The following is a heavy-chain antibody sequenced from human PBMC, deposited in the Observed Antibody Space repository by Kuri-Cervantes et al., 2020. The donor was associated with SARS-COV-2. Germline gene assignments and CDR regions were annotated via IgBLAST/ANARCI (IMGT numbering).Heavy chain of an antibody. J-gene: IGHJ5*02. Sequence: ASVQDSCKASGYTFTSYGISWVRQAPGQGLEWMGWISAYNGNTNYAQKLQGRVTMTTDTSTSTAYMELRSLRSDDTAVYYCARAYYYGSENWFDPWGQGTLVTVS. D-gene: IGHD3-10*01. CDR2: ISAYNGNT. CDR3: ARAYYYGSENWFDP. V-gene: IGHV1-18*01. CDR1: GYTFTSYG.